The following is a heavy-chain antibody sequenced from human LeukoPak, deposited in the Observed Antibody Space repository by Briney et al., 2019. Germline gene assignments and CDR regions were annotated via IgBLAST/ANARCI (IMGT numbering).Heavy chain of an antibody. J-gene: IGHJ4*02. Sequence: GGSLRLSCAASEFSVGSNYMTWVRQAPGKGLEWISSISGSGDNTYYADSVKGWFTISRDNSKNTLYLQMNSLRAEDTAVYHCANPPTVTRFDYWGQGTLVTVSS. CDR3: ANPPTVTRFDY. D-gene: IGHD4-11*01. CDR2: ISGSGDNT. CDR1: EFSVGSNY. V-gene: IGHV3-23*01.